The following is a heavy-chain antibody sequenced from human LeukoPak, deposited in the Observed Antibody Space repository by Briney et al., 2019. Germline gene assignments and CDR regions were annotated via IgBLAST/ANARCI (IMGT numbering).Heavy chain of an antibody. V-gene: IGHV1-46*01. D-gene: IGHD4-11*01. CDR1: GYTFTSYY. CDR3: ARGPRNTVTTDYYYYMDV. Sequence: ASVKVSCKASGYTFTSYYMHWVRQAPGQGLEWMGIINPSGGSTSYAQKFQGRVTMTTDTSTSTAYMELRSLRSDDTAVYYCARGPRNTVTTDYYYYMDVWGKGTTVTVSS. CDR2: INPSGGST. J-gene: IGHJ6*03.